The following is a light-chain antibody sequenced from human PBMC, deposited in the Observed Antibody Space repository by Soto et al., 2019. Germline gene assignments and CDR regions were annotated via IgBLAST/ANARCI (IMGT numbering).Light chain of an antibody. V-gene: IGKV1-5*01. CDR2: DAS. CDR3: QPYNSYSRT. Sequence: DIQMTQSPSTLSASVGDRVPITCRASQSISSGLAWYQQKPGKAPKLLIYDASSLESGVPSRFSGSGSGTEFTLTISSLQPDDFATYYCQPYNSYSRTFGQGTKV. J-gene: IGKJ1*01. CDR1: QSISSG.